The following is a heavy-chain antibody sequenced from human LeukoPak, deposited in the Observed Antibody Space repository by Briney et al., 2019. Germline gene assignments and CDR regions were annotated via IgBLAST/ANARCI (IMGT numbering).Heavy chain of an antibody. CDR3: ADRPDANRGPYDY. CDR1: GYTVSDKP. Sequence: PGGSLRLSCAASGYTVSDKPMTWVRQAAGKGLEWVAVIYSDGSTYYSESVKGRFYISRDNAKNTLYLQMNSLGAEDTAVYYCADRPDANRGPYDYWGQGTLVTVSS. CDR2: IYSDGST. J-gene: IGHJ4*02. D-gene: IGHD1/OR15-1a*01. V-gene: IGHV3-66*01.